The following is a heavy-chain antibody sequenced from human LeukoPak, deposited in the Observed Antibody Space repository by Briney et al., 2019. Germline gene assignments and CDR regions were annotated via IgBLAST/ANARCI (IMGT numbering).Heavy chain of an antibody. CDR2: IKQAASET. D-gene: IGHD2-2*01. V-gene: IGHV3-7*01. Sequence: GGSLRLSFAASGLPFSSYWMTWVRPAPGKGLGGVAIIKQAASETYYVGSVKGRFTISRDNAKNSLYLQMSSLRADDTAVYYCARYYCGTSTTCYMFDFWGQGTLVTVSS. CDR3: ARYYCGTSTTCYMFDF. J-gene: IGHJ4*02. CDR1: GLPFSSYW.